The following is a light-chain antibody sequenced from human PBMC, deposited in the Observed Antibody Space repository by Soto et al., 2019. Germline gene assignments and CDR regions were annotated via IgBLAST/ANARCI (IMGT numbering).Light chain of an antibody. CDR3: QQSYSTPRT. CDR2: ATS. J-gene: IGKJ1*01. Sequence: DIQMTQSPSSLSASVGDRVIITCRASQSISSYLNWYQQKPGKAPKLLIYATSSLQSGVPSRFSGSGSGTDFTLIISSLLPDDFATYYCQQSYSTPRTFGQGTKVEI. CDR1: QSISSY. V-gene: IGKV1-39*01.